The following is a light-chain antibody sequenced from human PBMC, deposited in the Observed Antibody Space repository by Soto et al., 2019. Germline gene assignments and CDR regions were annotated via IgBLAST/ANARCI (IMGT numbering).Light chain of an antibody. CDR3: QQYNSYPLT. CDR2: KAS. J-gene: IGKJ4*01. V-gene: IGKV1-5*03. Sequence: DIQMTQSPSTLSASVGDRVTITCRASQSISSWLAWYQQKPGKAPKLLLYKASILKSGVTSRFSGSGSGTEFTLTISSLQPDDFATYYCQQYNSYPLTFGGGTKVEIK. CDR1: QSISSW.